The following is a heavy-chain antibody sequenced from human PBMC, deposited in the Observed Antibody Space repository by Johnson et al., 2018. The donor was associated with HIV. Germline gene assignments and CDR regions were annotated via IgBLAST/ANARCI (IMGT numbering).Heavy chain of an antibody. CDR1: GFTFSSYA. D-gene: IGHD6-13*01. CDR3: VRPAAAGRDDAFDI. J-gene: IGHJ3*02. CDR2: ISYDGSNK. V-gene: IGHV3-30*04. Sequence: VQLVESGGGVVQPGRSLRLSCAASGFTFSSYAMHWVRQAPGKGLEWVAVISYDGSNKYYADSVKGRFTISRDNSKNTLYLQMNSRRAEDTAVYYCVRPAAAGRDDAFDIWGQGTMVTVSS.